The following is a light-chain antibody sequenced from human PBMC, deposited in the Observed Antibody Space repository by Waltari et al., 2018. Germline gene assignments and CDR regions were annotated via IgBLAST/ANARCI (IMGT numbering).Light chain of an antibody. CDR2: GAS. J-gene: IGKJ5*01. V-gene: IGKV3-15*01. CDR1: QSVGSN. Sequence: ATLSVSPGERATLSCRASQSVGSNLAWYQQKPGQAPRLLIYGASTRATGIPARFSGSGSGTEFTLSISSLQSEDFAVYYCQQFNNWPPITFGQGTRLDIK. CDR3: QQFNNWPPIT.